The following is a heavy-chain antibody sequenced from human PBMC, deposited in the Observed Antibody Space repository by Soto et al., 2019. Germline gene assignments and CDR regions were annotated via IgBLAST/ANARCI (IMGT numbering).Heavy chain of an antibody. CDR3: ARERRDDYNLFYGMDV. Sequence: GASLKVSCKASGYTFTSYGISWVRQAPGQGLEWMGWISAYSGNTNYAQMLQGRVTMTTDTSTGTAYMELRSLRSDDTAVYYCARERRDDYNLFYGMDVWGQGTTVTVSS. V-gene: IGHV1-18*01. J-gene: IGHJ6*02. CDR2: ISAYSGNT. CDR1: GYTFTSYG. D-gene: IGHD4-4*01.